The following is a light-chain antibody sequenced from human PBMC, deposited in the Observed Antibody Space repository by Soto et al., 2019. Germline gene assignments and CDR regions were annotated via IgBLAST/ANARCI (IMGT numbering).Light chain of an antibody. J-gene: IGKJ5*01. CDR3: QQSYSTPPA. Sequence: DIHMTQSPSSLSASVEDRVIITGRASQSISNHLNWYQQKPGKAPKLLIYAASSLQSGVPSRFSGSGSGTDFTLTISSLQPEDFATYYCQQSYSTPPAFGQGTRLEI. CDR2: AAS. V-gene: IGKV1-39*01. CDR1: QSISNH.